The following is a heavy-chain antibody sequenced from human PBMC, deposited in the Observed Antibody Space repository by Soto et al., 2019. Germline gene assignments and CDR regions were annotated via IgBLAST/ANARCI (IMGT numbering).Heavy chain of an antibody. Sequence: PSETLSLTCAVSGYSIRSGYFWGWIRQPPGKGLEWIGSMYHSGITHYNLSLKSRVTISVDTSKNQLSLELSSATAADTAVYYCARSMYSTSAQLYYGMDVWGQGTTVTVSS. CDR3: ARSMYSTSAQLYYGMDV. CDR1: GYSIRSGYF. CDR2: MYHSGIT. D-gene: IGHD6-6*01. V-gene: IGHV4-38-2*01. J-gene: IGHJ6*02.